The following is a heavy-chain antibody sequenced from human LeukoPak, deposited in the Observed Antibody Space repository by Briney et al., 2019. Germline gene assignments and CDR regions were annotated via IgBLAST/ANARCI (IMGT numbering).Heavy chain of an antibody. CDR3: TRENGAFSPFGF. CDR1: GGSISNYL. Sequence: PSETLSLTCTVSGGSISNYLWSWIRQPAGKGLEWLGRIHTSGTTTYNPSLQSRVTMSVDTSKKQISLRLSSVTAADTAIYYCTRENGAFSPFGFWGQGTVVTVSS. CDR2: IHTSGTT. V-gene: IGHV4-4*07. D-gene: IGHD2-8*01. J-gene: IGHJ4*02.